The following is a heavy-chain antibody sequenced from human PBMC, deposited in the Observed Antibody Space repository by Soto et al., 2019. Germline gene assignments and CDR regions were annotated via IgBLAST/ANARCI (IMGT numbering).Heavy chain of an antibody. V-gene: IGHV3-30*18. D-gene: IGHD6-19*01. CDR1: GFTFSSYG. CDR2: ISYDGSNK. J-gene: IGHJ4*02. CDR3: AKERGQWPVEFDY. Sequence: QVQLVESGGGVVQPGRSLRLSCAASGFTFSSYGMHWVRQAPGKGLEWVAVISYDGSNKYYADSVKGRFTISRDNSKNTLYLQMNSLRAEDTAVYYCAKERGQWPVEFDYWGQGTLVTVSS.